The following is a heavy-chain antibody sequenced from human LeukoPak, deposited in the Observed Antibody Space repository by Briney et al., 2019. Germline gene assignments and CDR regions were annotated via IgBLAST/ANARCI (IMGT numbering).Heavy chain of an antibody. Sequence: GGSLRLSCAASEFTFSSYSMNWVRQAPGKGLEWVSSISSSSSYIYYADSVKGRFTISRDNAKNSLYMQMNSLRAEDTAVYYCARISDSSGYAGAFDIWGQGTMVTVSS. CDR2: ISSSSSYI. V-gene: IGHV3-21*01. CDR3: ARISDSSGYAGAFDI. J-gene: IGHJ3*02. D-gene: IGHD3-22*01. CDR1: EFTFSSYS.